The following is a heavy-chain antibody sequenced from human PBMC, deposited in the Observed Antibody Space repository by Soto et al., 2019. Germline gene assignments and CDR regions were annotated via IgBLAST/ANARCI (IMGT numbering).Heavy chain of an antibody. CDR1: GGSISSGDYY. V-gene: IGHV4-30-4*01. CDR2: IYYSGST. Sequence: SETLSLTCTVSGGSISSGDYYWSWIRQPPGKGLEWIGYIYYSGSTYYNPSLKSRVTISVDTSKNQFSLKLSSVTAADTAVYYCARDALYCSGGSCYSNYFAYWGQGTLVTVSS. D-gene: IGHD2-15*01. CDR3: ARDALYCSGGSCYSNYFAY. J-gene: IGHJ4*02.